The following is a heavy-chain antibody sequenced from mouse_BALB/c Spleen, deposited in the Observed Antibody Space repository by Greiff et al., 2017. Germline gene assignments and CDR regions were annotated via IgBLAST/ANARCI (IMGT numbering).Heavy chain of an antibody. V-gene: IGHV14-1*02. D-gene: IGHD1-1*02. Sequence: VQLKESGAELVRPGALVKLSCKASGFNIKDYYMHWVKQRPEQGLEWIGWIDPENGNTIYDPKFQGKASITADTSSNTAYLQLSSLTSEDTAVYYCNAVGGYWGQGTTLTVSS. CDR2: IDPENGNT. CDR1: GFNIKDYY. J-gene: IGHJ2*01. CDR3: NAVGGY.